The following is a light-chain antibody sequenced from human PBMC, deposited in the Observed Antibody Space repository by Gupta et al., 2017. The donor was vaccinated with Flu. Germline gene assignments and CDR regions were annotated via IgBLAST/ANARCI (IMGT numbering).Light chain of an antibody. CDR1: QDLLYGDGITQ. V-gene: IGKV2-30*01. J-gene: IGKJ1*01. CDR3: MQGAHWPWA. CDR2: QVS. Sequence: DVVLTQFPLSLRVTLGQPASISCRSSQDLLYGDGITQLHWFQQRPGQSPRRLIYQVSIRDSGVPDRFSGSGSGTDFPLKSSRVEAEDVGVYFCMQGAHWPWAFGQGTKVEIK.